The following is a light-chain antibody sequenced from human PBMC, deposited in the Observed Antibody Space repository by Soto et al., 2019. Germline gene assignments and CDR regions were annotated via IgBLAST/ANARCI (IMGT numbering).Light chain of an antibody. V-gene: IGKV3D-15*01. CDR2: EAS. Sequence: EIVLTQSPATLPVSLGGRVTLSCRASQSVGSNLAWYQQKPGQPPRLLIYEASNRETGVPTRFGGSGSGTEFTLTVTSLQSEDFAVYYCQQYNHWPPWTFGQGTKVDI. J-gene: IGKJ1*01. CDR3: QQYNHWPPWT. CDR1: QSVGSN.